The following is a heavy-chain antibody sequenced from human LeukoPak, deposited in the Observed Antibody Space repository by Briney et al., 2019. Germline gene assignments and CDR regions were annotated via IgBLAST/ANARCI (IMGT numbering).Heavy chain of an antibody. Sequence: GGSLRLSCAASGFTFSYYAMHWVRQAPGKGLEYVSAISSDGGSTYYANSVKGRFTISRDNSKNMLYLQMGSLRAEYMAVYYCARWVSTSYDAFDIWGQGTMVTVSS. CDR2: ISSDGGST. CDR1: GFTFSYYA. CDR3: ARWVSTSYDAFDI. D-gene: IGHD2-2*01. J-gene: IGHJ3*02. V-gene: IGHV3-64*01.